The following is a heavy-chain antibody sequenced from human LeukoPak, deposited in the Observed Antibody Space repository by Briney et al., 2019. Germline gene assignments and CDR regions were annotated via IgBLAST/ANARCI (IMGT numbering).Heavy chain of an antibody. J-gene: IGHJ6*04. Sequence: PSQTLSLTCTVSGGSISSGDYYWSWIRQPPGKGLGWIGYIYYSGSTYYNPSLKSRVTISVDTSKNQFSLKLSSVTAADTAVYYCARDQPSYYYYYGMDVWGKGTTVTVSS. CDR2: IYYSGST. V-gene: IGHV4-30-4*01. CDR1: GGSISSGDYY. CDR3: ARDQPSYYYYYGMDV.